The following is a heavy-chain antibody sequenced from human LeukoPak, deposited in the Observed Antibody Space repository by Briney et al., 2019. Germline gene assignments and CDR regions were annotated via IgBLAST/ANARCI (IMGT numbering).Heavy chain of an antibody. CDR1: GGSISSGGYY. V-gene: IGHV4-31*03. J-gene: IGHJ4*02. CDR2: IYYSGST. Sequence: SETLSLTCTVSGGSISSGGYYLSWIRQHPGKGLVWIVYIYYSGSTYYNPSLKSRVTISVDTSKNQFSLKLSSVTAADTAVYYCARGGPYYYDSSGYYYRSWGQGTLVTVSS. D-gene: IGHD3-22*01. CDR3: ARGGPYYYDSSGYYYRS.